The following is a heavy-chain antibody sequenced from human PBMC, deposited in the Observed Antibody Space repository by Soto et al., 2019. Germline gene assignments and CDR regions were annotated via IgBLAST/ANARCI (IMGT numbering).Heavy chain of an antibody. CDR1: GFTFRRYA. CDR2: ISSSGGST. Sequence: GGSLRLSCAASGFTFRRYAMSWVRQVPGKGLEWVSVISSSGGSTYYADSVKGRFTVSRDNSKNTLYLQMNSLRAEDTAVFYCAKERSSGWSFDYWGQRTLVTVSS. CDR3: AKERSSGWSFDY. D-gene: IGHD6-19*01. J-gene: IGHJ4*02. V-gene: IGHV3-23*01.